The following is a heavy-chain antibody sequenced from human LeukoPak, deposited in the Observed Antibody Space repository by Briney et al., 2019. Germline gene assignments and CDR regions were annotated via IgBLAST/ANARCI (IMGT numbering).Heavy chain of an antibody. CDR3: TTETLPYYDSSGSVY. CDR2: IKSKTEGGTT. Sequence: GGSLRLSCAASGFTFSNAWMSWVHQAPGKGLEWDGRIKSKTEGGTTDYAAPVKGRFTISRDDSKNTLYLQMNSLKTEDTAVYYCTTETLPYYDSSGSVYWGQGTLVTVSS. J-gene: IGHJ4*02. D-gene: IGHD3-22*01. V-gene: IGHV3-15*01. CDR1: GFTFSNAW.